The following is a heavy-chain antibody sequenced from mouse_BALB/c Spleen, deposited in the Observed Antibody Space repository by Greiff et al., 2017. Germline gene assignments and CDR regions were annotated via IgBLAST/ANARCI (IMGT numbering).Heavy chain of an antibody. V-gene: IGHV8-8*01. CDR1: GFSLSTSGMG. CDR2: IWWDDDK. CDR3: ARIRAYYGSTLYAMDY. D-gene: IGHD1-1*01. J-gene: IGHJ4*01. Sequence: QVTLKVCGPGILQPSQTLSLTCSFSGFSLSTSGMGVGWIRQPSGKGLEWLAHIWWDDDKRYNPALKSRLTISKDTSSNQVFLKIASVDTADTATYYCARIRAYYGSTLYAMDYWGQGTSVTVSS.